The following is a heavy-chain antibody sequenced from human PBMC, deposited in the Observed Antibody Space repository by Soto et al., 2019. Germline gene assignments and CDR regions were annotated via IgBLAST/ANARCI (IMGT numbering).Heavy chain of an antibody. CDR1: GFTFSDFY. J-gene: IGHJ4*02. D-gene: IGHD3-16*01. Sequence: DVQLVQSGGGLVQPGGSLRLSCVGSGFTFSDFYMNWVRQAPGKGLEWVANIRPDGYGPNLVESVKGRFATSRDNAKNVRFLQMNSLGADDTAGYYCAGWGGHDDKCWGQGIVVAVSS. CDR2: IRPDGYGP. CDR3: AGWGGHDDKC. V-gene: IGHV3-7*03.